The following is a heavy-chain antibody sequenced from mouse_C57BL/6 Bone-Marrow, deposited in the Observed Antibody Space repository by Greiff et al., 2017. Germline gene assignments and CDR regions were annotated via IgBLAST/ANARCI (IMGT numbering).Heavy chain of an antibody. J-gene: IGHJ2*01. D-gene: IGHD1-1*01. CDR1: GFNIKDDY. CDR3: TTTVVAFDY. Sequence: VQLQQSGAELVRPGASVKLSCTASGFNIKDDYMHWVKQRPEQGLEWIGWIDPENGDTEYASKFQGQAIITADTSSNTALRQLSRLTSEDTAVYYCTTTVVAFDYWGQGTTLTVSS. CDR2: IDPENGDT. V-gene: IGHV14-4*01.